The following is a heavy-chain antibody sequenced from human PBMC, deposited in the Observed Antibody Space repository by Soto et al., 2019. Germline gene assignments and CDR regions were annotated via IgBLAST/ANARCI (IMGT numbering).Heavy chain of an antibody. CDR1: GDSVASNSAA. V-gene: IGHV6-1*01. Sequence: SQTLSLTCVISGDSVASNSAAWNWIRQSPSRGLEWLGRIYYRSKWYTDYAESVKSRITINPDTSKNQVSLQLKSVTPEDTAVYYCTTGATSGRYLNYYYGIDVWGQGTTVTVSS. CDR2: IYYRSKWYT. J-gene: IGHJ6*02. D-gene: IGHD3-9*01. CDR3: TTGATSGRYLNYYYGIDV.